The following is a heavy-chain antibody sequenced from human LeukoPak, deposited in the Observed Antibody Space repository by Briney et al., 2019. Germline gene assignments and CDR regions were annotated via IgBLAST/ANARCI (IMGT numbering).Heavy chain of an antibody. J-gene: IGHJ3*02. D-gene: IGHD6-6*01. CDR1: GYTFTSYA. CDR2: INAGNGNT. CDR3: VREIHPTELFNSSSSGAFDI. Sequence: ASVKVSCKASGYTFTSYAMHWVRQAPGQRLEWMGWINAGNGNTKYSQKFQGRVTITRDTSASTAYIELSSLRSEDTAVYYCVREIHPTELFNSSSSGAFDIWGQGTMVTISS. V-gene: IGHV1-3*01.